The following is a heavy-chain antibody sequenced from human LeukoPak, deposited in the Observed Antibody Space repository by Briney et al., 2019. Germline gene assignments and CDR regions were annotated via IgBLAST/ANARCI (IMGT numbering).Heavy chain of an antibody. CDR1: GYNSKDAV. J-gene: IGHJ3*01. Sequence: ASVKVSCKLSGYNSKDAVIVWVRQAPGQGLEWMGWVSVGRGNGVHAPRFQDRVTMTTDIATTTAYMDLRSLRSDDTAVYYCARLLGQLHHDGSGSRAFDVWGQGTMVTVSS. V-gene: IGHV1-18*01. CDR2: VSVGRGNG. CDR3: ARLLGQLHHDGSGSRAFDV. D-gene: IGHD2-15*01.